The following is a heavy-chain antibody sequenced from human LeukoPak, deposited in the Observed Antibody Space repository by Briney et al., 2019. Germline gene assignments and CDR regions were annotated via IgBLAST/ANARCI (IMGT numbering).Heavy chain of an antibody. CDR3: ARVTPGGVGSFDY. D-gene: IGHD3-10*01. Sequence: GGSLRLSCAASGFTFSRYWMSWVRQAPGKGLEWVADINQAGSEKFYVDSVKGRFTISRDNAKISLYLQMNSLRAEDTAVYYCARVTPGGVGSFDYWGRGTLVTVSS. V-gene: IGHV3-7*01. CDR1: GFTFSRYW. CDR2: INQAGSEK. J-gene: IGHJ4*02.